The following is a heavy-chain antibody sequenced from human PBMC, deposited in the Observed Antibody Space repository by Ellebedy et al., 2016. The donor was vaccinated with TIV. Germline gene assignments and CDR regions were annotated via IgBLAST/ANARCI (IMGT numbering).Heavy chain of an antibody. V-gene: IGHV1-3*01. D-gene: IGHD2-15*01. J-gene: IGHJ4*02. CDR2: INPDNGDT. Sequence: AASVKVSCKASGYSFTTFTIHWVRQAPGQRPAWMGWINPDNGDTKHSQKFQARVTNTRDPFASTAYMELSSLRSEDTAVYHCARARGGCSGDGCYSDFDFWGQGTLVTVSS. CDR3: ARARGGCSGDGCYSDFDF. CDR1: GYSFTTFT.